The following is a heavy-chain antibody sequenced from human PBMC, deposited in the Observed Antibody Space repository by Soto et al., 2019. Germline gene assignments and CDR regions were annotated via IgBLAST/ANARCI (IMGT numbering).Heavy chain of an antibody. J-gene: IGHJ5*02. CDR1: GFTFDSPC. D-gene: IGHD3-10*01. CDR2: ISSDGNNK. V-gene: IGHV3-30*18. CDR3: AKDLLPNTGSTCGS. Sequence: QVQLVESGGGAVQPGRSLRLSCAASGFTFDSPCMHWVRQVPGKGLEWVAVISSDGNNKYYADSVKGRFTITRDNFNNIWYLQMSSLRAEDTAVYYCAKDLLPNTGSTCGSLGQGTLVTVSS.